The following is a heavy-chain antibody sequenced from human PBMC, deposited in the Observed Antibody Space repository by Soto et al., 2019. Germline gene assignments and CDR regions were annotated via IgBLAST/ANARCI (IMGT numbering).Heavy chain of an antibody. J-gene: IGHJ6*02. CDR3: AREGGDYVLGYYYGMDV. CDR2: ISAYNGNT. Sequence: QVQLVQSGAEVKKPGASVKVSCKASGYTFTSYGISWVRQAPGQGLEWMGWISAYNGNTNDAQKLQGRVTRTTDTTTNTAYMGRRSLRANDKAVSYCAREGGDYVLGYYYGMDVWGQGTTVAVS. CDR1: GYTFTSYG. D-gene: IGHD4-17*01. V-gene: IGHV1-18*01.